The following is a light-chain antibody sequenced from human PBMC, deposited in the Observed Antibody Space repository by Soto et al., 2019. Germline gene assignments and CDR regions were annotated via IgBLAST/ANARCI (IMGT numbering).Light chain of an antibody. Sequence: QSALTQPRSVSGSPGQSVTISCTGTGGDVGSYIYVSWYQQHPGQVPKVIIYDVNKRISGVPDRFSGSKSGNTASLTISGLQADDEAEYYCSSYTSSITPYVFGTGTKLTVL. CDR2: DVN. CDR3: SSYTSSITPYV. CDR1: GGDVGSYIY. V-gene: IGLV2-11*01. J-gene: IGLJ1*01.